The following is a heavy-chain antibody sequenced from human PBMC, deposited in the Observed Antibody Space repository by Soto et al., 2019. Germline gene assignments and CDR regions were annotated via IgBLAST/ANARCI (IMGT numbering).Heavy chain of an antibody. D-gene: IGHD2-2*01. CDR3: ARDLKYCSSTSCYDYGMDV. Sequence: PSETLSLTCTVSGGSISSYYWSWIRQPPGKGLEWIGYIYYSGSTNYNPSLKSRVTISVDTSKNQFSLKLSSVTAADTAVYYCARDLKYCSSTSCYDYGMDVWGQGTTVIVSS. J-gene: IGHJ6*02. CDR2: IYYSGST. V-gene: IGHV4-59*01. CDR1: GGSISSYY.